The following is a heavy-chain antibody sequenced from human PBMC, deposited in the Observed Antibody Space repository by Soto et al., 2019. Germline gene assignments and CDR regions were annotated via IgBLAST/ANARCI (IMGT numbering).Heavy chain of an antibody. CDR1: GGSISSYY. CDR3: ARGSGLRFLEFGY. J-gene: IGHJ4*02. Sequence: SETLSLTCTVSGGSISSYYWSWIRQPPGRGLEWIGYIYYSGSTNYNPSLKSRVTISVDTSKNQFSLKLSSVTAADTAVYYCARGSGLRFLEFGYWGQGTLVTVSS. D-gene: IGHD3-3*01. V-gene: IGHV4-59*01. CDR2: IYYSGST.